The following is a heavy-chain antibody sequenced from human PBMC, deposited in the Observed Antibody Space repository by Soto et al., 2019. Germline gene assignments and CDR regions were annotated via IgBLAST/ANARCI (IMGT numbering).Heavy chain of an antibody. V-gene: IGHV4-30-4*01. CDR2: IHYSGRV. D-gene: IGHD4-17*01. Sequence: QVQLQESGPGLVRPSQTLSLTCTVSGGSISSDHYHWTWIRQTPGKGLEWIGYIHYSGRVYYNPSLQRRVTMSVDTSKNLFSLKLSSVTAADTAVYFCVREDDGGDRDYYGLDVWGQGTTVTVSS. CDR3: VREDDGGDRDYYGLDV. CDR1: GGSISSDHYH. J-gene: IGHJ6*02.